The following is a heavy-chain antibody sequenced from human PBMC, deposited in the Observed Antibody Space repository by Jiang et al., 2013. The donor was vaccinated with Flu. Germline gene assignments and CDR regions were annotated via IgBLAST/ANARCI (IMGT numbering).Heavy chain of an antibody. D-gene: IGHD1-26*01. J-gene: IGHJ3*01. Sequence: GPGLVKPSETLSLTCSVSGGSITSNNDYWGWIRQPPGKGLEWIGSSYYSGNSYFNPALQGRVTISVDTSKNQFSLNLRSVTAADTAVYYCARHNWRGVDAFDVWGQGTLVSVSS. V-gene: IGHV4-39*01. CDR1: GGSITSNNDY. CDR2: SYYSGNS. CDR3: ARHNWRGVDAFDV.